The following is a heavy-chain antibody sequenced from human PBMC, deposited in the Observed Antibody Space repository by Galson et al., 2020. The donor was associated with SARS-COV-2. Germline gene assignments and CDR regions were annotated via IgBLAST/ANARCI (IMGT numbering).Heavy chain of an antibody. CDR3: ARDPDSFDF. Sequence: GGSLRLSCAASGFTFSHSWMSWVRQAPGKGLEWVANIKHDGSEKYYVDSVMGRFTISRDNAKNLLYLQMNSLRGEDTAVYYCARDPDSFDFWGQGILVTVSS. CDR2: IKHDGSEK. V-gene: IGHV3-7*01. CDR1: GFTFSHSW. J-gene: IGHJ4*02.